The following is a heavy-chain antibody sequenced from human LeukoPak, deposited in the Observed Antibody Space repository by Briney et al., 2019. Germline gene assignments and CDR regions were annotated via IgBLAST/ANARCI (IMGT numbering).Heavy chain of an antibody. J-gene: IGHJ4*02. CDR3: ASCPWFGEDVGY. D-gene: IGHD3-10*01. Sequence: SETLSLTCTVSGGSISSSSYYWGWIRQPPGKGLECIGSIYYSGSTYYNPSLESRVTISVDTSKNQFSPKLSSVTAADTAVYYCASCPWFGEDVGYWGQGTLVTVSS. CDR2: IYYSGST. V-gene: IGHV4-39*07. CDR1: GGSISSSSYY.